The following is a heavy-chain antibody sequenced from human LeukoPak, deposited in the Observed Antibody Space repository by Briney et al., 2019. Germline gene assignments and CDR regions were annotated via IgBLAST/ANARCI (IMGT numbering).Heavy chain of an antibody. CDR3: AKTYSSSWTLTFDS. CDR1: GFTFITYA. Sequence: GGSLRLSCAASGFTFITYAMSWVRQAPGKGLEWVSAISTSGGSTYYADSVKGRFTISRDNSKNTLYLQMNSLRAEDTAVYYCAKTYSSSWTLTFDSWGQGTLVTVSS. CDR2: ISTSGGST. J-gene: IGHJ4*02. V-gene: IGHV3-23*01. D-gene: IGHD6-13*01.